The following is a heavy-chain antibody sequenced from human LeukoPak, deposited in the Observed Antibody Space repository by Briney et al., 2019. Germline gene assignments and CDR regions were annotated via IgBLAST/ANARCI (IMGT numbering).Heavy chain of an antibody. CDR1: GDSVTNDNYF. CDR3: ARYSSSTRAFDY. CDR2: IYHTAGS. V-gene: IGHV4-30-4*01. J-gene: IGHJ4*02. Sequence: SETLSLTCTVSGDSVTNDNYFWSWTRQPPGEGLEWIGYIYHTAGSYYNPSLKSRVTMSIDTSRNQFSLKLSSVTAADTAVYYCARYSSSTRAFDYWGQGTLVTVSS. D-gene: IGHD2-2*01.